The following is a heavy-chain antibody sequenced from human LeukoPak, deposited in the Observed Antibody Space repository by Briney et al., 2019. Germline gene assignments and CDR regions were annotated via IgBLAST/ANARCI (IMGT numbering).Heavy chain of an antibody. J-gene: IGHJ5*02. CDR2: IYTSGST. CDR3: ARDDYDGGWFDP. CDR1: GGSISSYY. D-gene: IGHD4/OR15-4a*01. V-gene: IGHV4-4*07. Sequence: SETLSLTCTVSGGSISSYYWSWIRQPAGKGLEWIGRIYTSGSTNYNPSLKSRVTMSVDTSKDQFSLKLSSVTAADTAVYYCARDDYDGGWFDPWGQGTLVTVSS.